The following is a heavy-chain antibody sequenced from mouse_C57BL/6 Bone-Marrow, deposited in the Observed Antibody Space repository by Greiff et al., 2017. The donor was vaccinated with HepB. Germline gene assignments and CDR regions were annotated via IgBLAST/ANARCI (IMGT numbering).Heavy chain of an antibody. Sequence: QVQLKQSGAELVKPGASVKLSCKASGYTFTSYWMHWVKQRPGQGLEWIGMIHPNSGSTNYNEKFKSKATLTVDKSSSTAYMQLSSLTSEDSAVYYCASEGLPYYFDYWGQGTTLTVSS. V-gene: IGHV1-64*01. D-gene: IGHD2-4*01. CDR3: ASEGLPYYFDY. CDR2: IHPNSGST. CDR1: GYTFTSYW. J-gene: IGHJ2*01.